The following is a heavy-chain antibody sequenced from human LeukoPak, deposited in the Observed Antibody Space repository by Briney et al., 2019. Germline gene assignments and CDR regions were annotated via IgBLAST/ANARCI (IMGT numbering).Heavy chain of an antibody. J-gene: IGHJ3*02. CDR2: INHSGST. CDR3: ARLRNYGVGRPAFDI. CDR1: GGSFSGYY. V-gene: IGHV4-34*01. D-gene: IGHD4-17*01. Sequence: SETLSLTCAVYGGSFSGYYWSWIRQPPGKGLEWIGEINHSGSTNYNPPLKSRVTISVDTSKNQFSLKLSSVTAADTAVYYCARLRNYGVGRPAFDIWGQGTMVTVSS.